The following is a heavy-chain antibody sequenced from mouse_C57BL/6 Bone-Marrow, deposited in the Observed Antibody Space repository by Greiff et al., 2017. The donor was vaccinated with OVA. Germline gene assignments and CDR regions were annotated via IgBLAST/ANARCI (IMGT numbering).Heavy chain of an antibody. J-gene: IGHJ2*01. CDR3: ARGYYSNYGDH. Sequence: VQLKQSGPGLVKPSQSLSLTCSVTGYSITSGYYWNWIRQFPGNKLEWMGYISYDGSNNYNPSLKNRISITRDTSKNQFFLKLNSVTTEDTATYYCARGYYSNYGDHWGQGTTLTVSS. CDR2: ISYDGSN. CDR1: GYSITSGYY. V-gene: IGHV3-6*01. D-gene: IGHD2-5*01.